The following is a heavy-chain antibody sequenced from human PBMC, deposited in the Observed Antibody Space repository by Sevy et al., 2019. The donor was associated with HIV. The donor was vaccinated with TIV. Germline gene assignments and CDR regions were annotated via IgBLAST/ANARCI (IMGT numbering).Heavy chain of an antibody. D-gene: IGHD6-6*01. V-gene: IGHV4-59*01. CDR3: ASLEQLVHFDY. J-gene: IGHJ4*02. CDR1: GGSISSYY. Sequence: SETLSLTCTVSGGSISSYYWSWIRQPPGKGLEWIGYIYYSGSTNYNPSLKSRVTISVDTSKNQFSLELSSVTAADTDVYYCASLEQLVHFDYWGQGTLVTVSS. CDR2: IYYSGST.